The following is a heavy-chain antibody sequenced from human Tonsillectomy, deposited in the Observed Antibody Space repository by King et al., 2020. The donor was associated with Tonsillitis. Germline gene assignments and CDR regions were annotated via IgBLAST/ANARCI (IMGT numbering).Heavy chain of an antibody. CDR3: ARTDSSDWYLPNYFYGMDV. V-gene: IGHV3-7*03. J-gene: IGHJ6*02. D-gene: IGHD6-19*01. CDR2: IKQDGSEK. CDR1: GFTFSRYW. Sequence: VQLVESGGGLVQPGGSLRLSCAASGFTFSRYWMSWVRQAPGKGLEWVANIKQDGSEKYYVASVTGRFTITRDNAQNSMYLQMKSLRAEDTAVYYCARTDSSDWYLPNYFYGMDVWGQGTTVTVSS.